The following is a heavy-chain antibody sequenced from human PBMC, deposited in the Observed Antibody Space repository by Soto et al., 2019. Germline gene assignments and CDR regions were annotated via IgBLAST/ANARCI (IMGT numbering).Heavy chain of an antibody. CDR2: VNIYNDKT. D-gene: IGHD5-18*01. J-gene: IGHJ4*02. V-gene: IGHV1-18*01. CDR3: ARERGGYSYGDC. CDR1: GYTFISYG. Sequence: QVQLVQSGPEVKKPGASVKVSCQASGYTFISYGINWVRQAPGQGLEWMGWVNIYNDKTNYAQKFQGRVTMTKDTSTSTAYLELKSLRSDDTAVYYCARERGGYSYGDCWGQGTLVTVSS.